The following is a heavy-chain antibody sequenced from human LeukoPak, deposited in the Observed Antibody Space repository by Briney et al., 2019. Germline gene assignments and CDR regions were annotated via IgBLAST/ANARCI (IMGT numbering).Heavy chain of an antibody. CDR1: GYTFTSYG. V-gene: IGHV1-18*01. CDR3: ARRRRDGYNLGVRYYYYYMDV. CDR2: ISAYNGNT. D-gene: IGHD5-24*01. J-gene: IGHJ6*03. Sequence: GASVKVSCKASGYTFTSYGISWVRQAPGQGLEWMGWISAYNGNTNYAQKLQGRVTMTTDTSTSTAYMELRSLRSDDTAVYYCARRRRDGYNLGVRYYYYYMDVWGKGTTVTISS.